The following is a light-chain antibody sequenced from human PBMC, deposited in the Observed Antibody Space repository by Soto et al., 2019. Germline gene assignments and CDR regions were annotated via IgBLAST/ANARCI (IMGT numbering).Light chain of an antibody. CDR1: SGHSNYA. CDR3: QTWGTGIQV. V-gene: IGLV4-69*01. J-gene: IGLJ2*01. CDR2: LNSDGSH. Sequence: QSVLTQSPSASASLGASVKLTCTLSSGHSNYAIAWHQLQPEKGPRYLMKLNSDGSHIKGDGIPDRFSGSSSGAERYLTISSLQSEDEADYYCQTWGTGIQVFGGGTKLPS.